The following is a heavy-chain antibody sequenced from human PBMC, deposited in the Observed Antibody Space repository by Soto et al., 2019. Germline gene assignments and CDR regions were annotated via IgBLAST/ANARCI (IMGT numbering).Heavy chain of an antibody. CDR3: ARAPPPYDSSGYYYDY. V-gene: IGHV4-59*01. Sequence: SETLSLTCTVSGGSISSYYWSWIRQPPGKGLEWIGYIYYSGSTNYNPSLKSRVTISVDTSKNQFSLKLSSVTAADTAVYYCARAPPPYDSSGYYYDYWGQGTLVTVSS. D-gene: IGHD3-22*01. CDR1: GGSISSYY. CDR2: IYYSGST. J-gene: IGHJ4*02.